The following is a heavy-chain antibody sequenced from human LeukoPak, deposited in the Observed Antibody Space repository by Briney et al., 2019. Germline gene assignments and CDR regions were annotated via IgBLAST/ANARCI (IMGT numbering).Heavy chain of an antibody. CDR3: ARDRDGYNHASDI. J-gene: IGHJ3*02. Sequence: GGSLRLSCAASGFIFNSYNMNWVRQAPGKGLEWVSSISSSSSSLYFADSVKGRFTISRDNTKNSLYLQMNSLRGEDTAVYYCARDRDGYNHASDIWGQGTMVTVSS. D-gene: IGHD5-24*01. CDR1: GFIFNSYN. CDR2: ISSSSSSL. V-gene: IGHV3-21*06.